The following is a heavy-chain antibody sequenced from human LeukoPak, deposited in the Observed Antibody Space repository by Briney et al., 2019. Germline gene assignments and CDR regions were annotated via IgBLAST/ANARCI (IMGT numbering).Heavy chain of an antibody. CDR1: GLTFSSYA. D-gene: IGHD3-10*01. J-gene: IGHJ4*02. V-gene: IGHV3-23*01. CDR3: AKDGSGSSKGDY. Sequence: GGSLRLSCAASGLTFSSYAMSWVRQAPGKGLEWVSAISGSGGSTYYADSVKGRFTISRDNSKNTLYLQVNSLRAEDTAVYYCAKDGSGSSKGDYWGQGTLVTVSS. CDR2: ISGSGGST.